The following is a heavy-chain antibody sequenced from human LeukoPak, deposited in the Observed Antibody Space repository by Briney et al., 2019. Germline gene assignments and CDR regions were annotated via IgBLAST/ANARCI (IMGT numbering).Heavy chain of an antibody. CDR1: GYTFTNYG. CDR2: ISANNGNT. Sequence: ASVKVSCKASGYTFTNYGISWVRQAPGQGLEWMGWISANNGNTNYAQKYQGRVTMTTDTAASTAYMELRSLRSDDTAVYYCTRKNSGRYGDHDYWGQGTLVTVSS. J-gene: IGHJ4*02. D-gene: IGHD1-26*01. CDR3: TRKNSGRYGDHDY. V-gene: IGHV1-18*01.